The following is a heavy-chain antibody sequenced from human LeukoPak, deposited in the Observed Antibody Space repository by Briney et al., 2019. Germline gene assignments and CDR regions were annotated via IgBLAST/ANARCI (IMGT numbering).Heavy chain of an antibody. CDR1: GYSFTSYW. D-gene: IGHD3-22*01. Sequence: GESLKISCKGSGYSFTSYWIGWVRQMPGKGLEWMVIIYPGDSDTRYSPSFQGQVTISADKSISTAYLQWSSLKASDTAMYYCARAYTTYYYDSSGYNHDAFDIWGQGTMVTVSS. CDR3: ARAYTTYYYDSSGYNHDAFDI. V-gene: IGHV5-51*01. J-gene: IGHJ3*02. CDR2: IYPGDSDT.